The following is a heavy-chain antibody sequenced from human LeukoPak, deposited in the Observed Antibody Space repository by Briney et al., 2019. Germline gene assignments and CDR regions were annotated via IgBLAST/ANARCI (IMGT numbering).Heavy chain of an antibody. CDR3: AKGHRSYFDY. Sequence: GRSLRLSCAASGFTFSSYGTHWVRQAPGKGLEWVAVISYDGSNKYYADSVKGRFTISRDNSKNTLYLQMNSLRAEDTAVYYCAKGHRSYFDYWSQGTLVTVSS. V-gene: IGHV3-30*18. CDR1: GFTFSSYG. J-gene: IGHJ4*02. CDR2: ISYDGSNK.